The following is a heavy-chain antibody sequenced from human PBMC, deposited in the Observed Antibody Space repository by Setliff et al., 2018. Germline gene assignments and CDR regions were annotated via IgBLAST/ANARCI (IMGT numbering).Heavy chain of an antibody. D-gene: IGHD3-10*01. J-gene: IGHJ3*02. V-gene: IGHV4-59*13. CDR1: GGSISGYY. CDR2: IYITGST. CDR3: ARGFSYGVTTYGLDI. Sequence: SETLSLTCIVSGGSISGYYWAWIRQPPGKELEWIGRIYITGSTDYNPSLKSRVTISEDTSKNQFSLGLSSVTAADTAVYFCARGFSYGVTTYGLDIWGRGTMVTVSS.